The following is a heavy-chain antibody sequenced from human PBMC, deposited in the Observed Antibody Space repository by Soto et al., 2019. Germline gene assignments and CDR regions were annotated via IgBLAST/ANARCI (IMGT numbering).Heavy chain of an antibody. J-gene: IGHJ4*02. CDR3: ARGGSRWGGADY. CDR2: IIPIFGTA. D-gene: IGHD6-13*01. V-gene: IGHV1-69*01. Sequence: QVQLVQSGAEVKKPGSSVKVSCKASGGTFSSYAISWVRQAPGQGLEWMGGIIPIFGTANYAQKFQGRVTIPADESTSTACMGRGSLRSEDRAVYDCARGGSRWGGADYWGQGTLVTVSS. CDR1: GGTFSSYA.